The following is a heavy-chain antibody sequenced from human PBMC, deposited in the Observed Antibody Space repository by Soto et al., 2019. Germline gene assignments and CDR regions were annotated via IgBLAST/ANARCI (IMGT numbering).Heavy chain of an antibody. D-gene: IGHD5-12*01. V-gene: IGHV4-59*01. CDR1: GGSISSYY. CDR3: ARKRWLQNAFVI. J-gene: IGHJ3*02. CDR2: IYYSGST. Sequence: SEPVSLTCTVSGGSISSYYWSWIRQPPGKGLEWIGYIYYSGSTNYNPSLKSRVTISVDTSKNQFSLKLSSVTAADTAVYYWARKRWLQNAFVICGQGTMITVAS.